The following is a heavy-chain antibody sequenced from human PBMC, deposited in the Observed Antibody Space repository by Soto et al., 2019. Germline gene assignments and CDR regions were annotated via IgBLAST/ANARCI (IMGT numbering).Heavy chain of an antibody. CDR1: GLTFISYA. V-gene: IGHV3-23*01. CDR3: AKEMVSVAYVETSPIVW. Sequence: GVSLRLSCAASGLTFISYAMGWLRQAPGTGPEWVAFVDGSGGDTSFADSVKGRFTISRDNSKNSLYLHMNSLRAEDTAIYYCAKEMVSVAYVETSPIVWWCQGILVTVSS. D-gene: IGHD2-15*01. J-gene: IGHJ4*02. CDR2: VDGSGGDT.